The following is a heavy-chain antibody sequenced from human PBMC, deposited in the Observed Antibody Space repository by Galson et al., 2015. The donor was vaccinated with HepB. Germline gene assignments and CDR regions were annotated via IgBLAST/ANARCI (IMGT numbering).Heavy chain of an antibody. CDR1: GFTFRSYG. Sequence: SLRLSCAASGFTFRSYGTHWVRQAPGKGLEWVAMTSYDGTNKYHADSVKGRFTISRDNSNNTLYLQMNSLRREDTGVYYCAKDRGAYYYDGMDVWGLGTTVTVSS. CDR3: AKDRGAYYYDGMDV. CDR2: TSYDGTNK. D-gene: IGHD3-10*01. J-gene: IGHJ6*02. V-gene: IGHV3-30*18.